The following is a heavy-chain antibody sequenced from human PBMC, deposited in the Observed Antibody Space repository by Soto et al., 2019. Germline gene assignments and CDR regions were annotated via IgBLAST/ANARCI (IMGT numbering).Heavy chain of an antibody. D-gene: IGHD3-9*01. CDR3: ARLEGLATISYYFDL. CDR2: IYYRGNA. V-gene: IGHV4-39*01. CDR1: DDSINSDKYY. Sequence: SETLSLTCSVSDDSINSDKYYWGWIRQPPGKGLEWIGSIYYRGNAYYNPSLQTRVTISLDKSKSQFSLKLNSVTAADSAVYFCARLEGLATISYYFDLWAPRALVTVSS. J-gene: IGHJ4*02.